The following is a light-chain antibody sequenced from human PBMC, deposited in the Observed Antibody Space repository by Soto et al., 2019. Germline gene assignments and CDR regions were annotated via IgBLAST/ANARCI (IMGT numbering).Light chain of an antibody. J-gene: IGKJ4*01. CDR3: QQYDNLPLT. Sequence: DIQMTESPSSLSASVGARVTITCQASQDISNYLNWYKQKPGKAPKLLIYDASNLETGVPSRFSGSGSGTDFTFIISSLQPEGIETYYCQQYDNLPLTFGGGTKVDIK. CDR2: DAS. CDR1: QDISNY. V-gene: IGKV1-33*01.